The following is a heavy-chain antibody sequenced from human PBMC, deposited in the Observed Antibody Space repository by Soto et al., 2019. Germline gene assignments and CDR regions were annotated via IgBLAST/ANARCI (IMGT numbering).Heavy chain of an antibody. CDR3: AKTQWLGVVGGAFDI. CDR1: GFTFSSYG. Sequence: QVQLVESGGGVVQPGRSLRLSCAASGFTFSSYGMHWVRQAPGKGLEWVAVISYDGSNKYYADSVKGRFTISRDNSKNTLYLQMNSLRAEDTAVYYCAKTQWLGVVGGAFDIWGQGTMVTVSS. V-gene: IGHV3-30*18. D-gene: IGHD6-19*01. J-gene: IGHJ3*02. CDR2: ISYDGSNK.